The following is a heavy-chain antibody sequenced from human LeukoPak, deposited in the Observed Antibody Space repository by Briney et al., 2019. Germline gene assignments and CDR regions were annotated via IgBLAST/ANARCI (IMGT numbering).Heavy chain of an antibody. Sequence: SGTLSLTFVFSRWFVIYTNWDTWVRQPPGKGLEWIGEVHLDGRTNYNPSLESRLTMSVDVSENQVSLKLTSVTAPDKAVYYFSQEGGFYRPLDYSGQGTLVTVSS. CDR1: RWFVIYTNW. J-gene: IGHJ4*02. CDR2: VHLDGRT. V-gene: IGHV4-4*02. CDR3: SQEGGFYRPLDY. D-gene: IGHD3-3*01.